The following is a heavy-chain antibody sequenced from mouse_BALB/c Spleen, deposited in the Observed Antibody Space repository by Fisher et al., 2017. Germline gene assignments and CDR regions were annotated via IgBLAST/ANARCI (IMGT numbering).Heavy chain of an antibody. D-gene: IGHD1-1*01. CDR3: ARRYYGSSYYYAMDY. Sequence: KFKGKATLTVDKSSSTAYMQLSSLTSEDSAVYYCARRYYGSSYYYAMDYWGQGTSVTVSS. J-gene: IGHJ4*01. V-gene: IGHV1-69*02.